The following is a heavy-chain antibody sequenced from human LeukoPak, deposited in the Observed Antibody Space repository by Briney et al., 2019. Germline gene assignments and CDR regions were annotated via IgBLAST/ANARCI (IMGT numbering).Heavy chain of an antibody. CDR2: INHDSGGT. CDR3: ARDGLGGSGAFDI. V-gene: IGHV1-2*02. D-gene: IGHD3-16*01. J-gene: IGHJ3*02. CDR1: GYTFTGYY. Sequence: ASVKVSCKASGYTFTGYYIHWVRQAPGQGLEWMGWINHDSGGTNYAQKFQGGVTMTRDTSISTAYMELSRLRSDDTAVYYCARDGLGGSGAFDIWGQGTMVTVSS.